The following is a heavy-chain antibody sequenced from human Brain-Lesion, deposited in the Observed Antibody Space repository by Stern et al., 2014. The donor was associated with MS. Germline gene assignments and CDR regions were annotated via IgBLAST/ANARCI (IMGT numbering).Heavy chain of an antibody. CDR3: ARHDSVPRPSQLYSARDRGPGYFDY. Sequence: VQLVESGPGLVKPSETLSITCTVSGGSISSSTYYWAWIRQPTGKGLEWIGNIYYSGFTYYNPALKSRVTISVEMSKNQFSLKLSSVPAADTAFYYCARHDSVPRPSQLYSARDRGPGYFDYWGPGTLVTVSS. CDR1: GGSISSSTYY. D-gene: IGHD1-26*01. CDR2: IYYSGFT. V-gene: IGHV4-39*01. J-gene: IGHJ4*02.